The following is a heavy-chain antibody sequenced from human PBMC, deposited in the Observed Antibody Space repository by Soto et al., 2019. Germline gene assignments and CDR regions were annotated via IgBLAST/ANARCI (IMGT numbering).Heavy chain of an antibody. D-gene: IGHD6-13*01. V-gene: IGHV3-48*01. Sequence: EVQLVESGGGLVQPGGSLRLSCAASGFTFSIYNMNWVRQAPGKGLEWVSYISSSSSIIYYADSVKGRFTISRDDAKNSLYLQRNSRRAEDTGVYFCARDQEASWYTRYSDDWGQGTRVTVSS. CDR2: ISSSSSII. J-gene: IGHJ4*02. CDR3: ARDQEASWYTRYSDD. CDR1: GFTFSIYN.